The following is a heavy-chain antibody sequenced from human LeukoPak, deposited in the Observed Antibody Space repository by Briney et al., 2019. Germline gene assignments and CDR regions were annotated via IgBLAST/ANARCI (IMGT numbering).Heavy chain of an antibody. CDR3: ARAGAGQSFYYYYYGMDV. CDR2: MNPNSGNT. J-gene: IGHJ6*02. Sequence: GASVKVSCKASGYTFTSYDINWVRQATGQGLEWRGWMNPNSGNTGYAQKLQGRVTMTRNTSISTAYMELSSLRSADTAVYYCARAGAGQSFYYYYYGMDVWGQGTTVTVSS. V-gene: IGHV1-8*01. CDR1: GYTFTSYD. D-gene: IGHD1-26*01.